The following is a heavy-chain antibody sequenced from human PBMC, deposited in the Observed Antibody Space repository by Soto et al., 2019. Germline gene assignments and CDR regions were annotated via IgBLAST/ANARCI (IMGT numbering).Heavy chain of an antibody. Sequence: PGGSLTLSCAASGFTFSSSWMSWVRQAPGKGLEWVANIKQDGSEKYYVDSVKGRFTISRDNAKNSLYLQMNSLRAEDTAVYYCARERFLEWLLYPARHFDYWGQGTLVTVSS. V-gene: IGHV3-7*01. J-gene: IGHJ4*02. CDR2: IKQDGSEK. CDR3: ARERFLEWLLYPARHFDY. D-gene: IGHD3-3*01. CDR1: GFTFSSSW.